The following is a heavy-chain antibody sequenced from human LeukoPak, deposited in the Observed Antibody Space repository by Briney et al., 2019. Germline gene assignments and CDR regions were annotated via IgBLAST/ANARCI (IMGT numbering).Heavy chain of an antibody. CDR3: ARKDGDY. V-gene: IGHV4-4*07. J-gene: IGHJ4*02. CDR2: IYSSGST. CDR1: GASISSFH. Sequence: PSETLSLTGTGSGASISSFHWTWIRQPAGKGLEWIGLIYSSGSTIYNPSLKSRVAMSVDMTKNQLALKLSSVTAADTAMYYSARKDGDYWGQGTLVTVSS.